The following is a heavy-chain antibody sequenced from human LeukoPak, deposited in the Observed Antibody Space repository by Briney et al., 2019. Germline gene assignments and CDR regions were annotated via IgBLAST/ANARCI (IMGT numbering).Heavy chain of an antibody. J-gene: IGHJ4*02. V-gene: IGHV3-9*01. CDR3: AKGGVATIAPDY. CDR1: GFTFDDYA. Sequence: GGSLRLSCAASGFTFDDYAMHWVRQAPGKGLEWVSGISWNSGSIGYADSVKGRFTIPRDNAKNSLYLQMNSLRAEDTALYYCAKGGVATIAPDYWGQGTLVTVSS. D-gene: IGHD5-12*01. CDR2: ISWNSGSI.